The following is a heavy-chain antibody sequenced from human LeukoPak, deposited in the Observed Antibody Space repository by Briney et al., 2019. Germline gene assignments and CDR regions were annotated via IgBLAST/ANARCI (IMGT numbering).Heavy chain of an antibody. J-gene: IGHJ3*02. Sequence: ASVKVSCKASGYTFTSYDINWVRQATGQGLEWMGWMNPNSGNTGYAQKFQGRVTMTRNTSISTAYMELSSLRSEDTAVYYCARGSYSYGPDAFDIWGQGTMVTVSS. V-gene: IGHV1-8*01. CDR3: ARGSYSYGPDAFDI. CDR1: GYTFTSYD. D-gene: IGHD5-18*01. CDR2: MNPNSGNT.